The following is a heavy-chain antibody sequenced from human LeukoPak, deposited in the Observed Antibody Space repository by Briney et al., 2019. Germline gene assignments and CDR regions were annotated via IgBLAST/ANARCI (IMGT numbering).Heavy chain of an antibody. J-gene: IGHJ6*02. CDR2: ITPAGDT. Sequence: GGSLRLSCAASGFTFSTYDMHWVRQPTGKGLEWVSTITPAGDTYYPGSVKGRFTISRENAKNSLYLQMYSLRAEDTAVYFCARDKDSYGMDVWGQGTTVTVSS. CDR3: ARDKDSYGMDV. V-gene: IGHV3-13*01. CDR1: GFTFSTYD.